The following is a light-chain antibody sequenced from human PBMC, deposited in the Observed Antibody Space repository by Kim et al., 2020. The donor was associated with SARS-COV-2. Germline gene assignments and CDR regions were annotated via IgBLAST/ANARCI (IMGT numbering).Light chain of an antibody. V-gene: IGKV2-24*01. CDR2: KIS. CDR1: QIVVRSDGTTY. Sequence: PAVISSRTNQIVVRSDGTTYLRWLQRRPGQPRRLLIHKISNRFAGVQDRFSGRGAGTDFTLKISRVEAEDGGVYYCMQATQFPRTFGQGTKVDIK. CDR3: MQATQFPRT. J-gene: IGKJ1*01.